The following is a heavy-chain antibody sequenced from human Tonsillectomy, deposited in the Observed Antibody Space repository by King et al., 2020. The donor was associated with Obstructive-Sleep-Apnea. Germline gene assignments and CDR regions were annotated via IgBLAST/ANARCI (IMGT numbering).Heavy chain of an antibody. CDR2: IYYSGST. CDR3: AGATIMANGFHY. Sequence: VQLQESGPGLVKPSETLSLTCTVSSGSISSSFWSWIRQPPGKGLEWIGYIYYSGSTNYNPSLKSRVTISVDTSMNQFSLQLSSVTAADTAVYYCAGATIMANGFHYWGQGTLVTVSS. CDR1: SGSISSSF. J-gene: IGHJ4*02. D-gene: IGHD5-12*01. V-gene: IGHV4-59*01.